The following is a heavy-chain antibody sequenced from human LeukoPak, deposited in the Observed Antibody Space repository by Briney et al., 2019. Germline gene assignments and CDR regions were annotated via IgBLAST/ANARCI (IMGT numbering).Heavy chain of an antibody. CDR1: GFTFNDYA. D-gene: IGHD4-11*01. V-gene: IGHV3-23*05. Sequence: GGSLRLSCAASGFTFNDYAMNWVRQAPGKGLEWVSTFKTKYNQVYYAESVRGRFTISTDNSKNTVFLQMNSLGAEDTALYYCARSVPDYTRFDYWGQGALVTVSS. CDR3: ARSVPDYTRFDY. CDR2: FKTKYNQV. J-gene: IGHJ4*02.